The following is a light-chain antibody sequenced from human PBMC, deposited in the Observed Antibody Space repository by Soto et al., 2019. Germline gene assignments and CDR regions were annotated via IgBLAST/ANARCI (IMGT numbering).Light chain of an antibody. V-gene: IGLV2-14*01. Sequence: QSVLIQPASLSVSPGQSITISCTGTSSDVGGYNCVSWYQQHPGKAPKVMIYDVSDRPSGVSSRFSGSKSGNTASLTISGLLSDDEAEYFCSSCSSSSPYVFGTGTKVTVL. CDR1: SSDVGGYNC. CDR2: DVS. J-gene: IGLJ1*01. CDR3: SSCSSSSPYV.